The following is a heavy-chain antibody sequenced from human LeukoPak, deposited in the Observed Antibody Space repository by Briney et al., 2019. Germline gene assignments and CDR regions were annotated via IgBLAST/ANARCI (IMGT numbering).Heavy chain of an antibody. CDR1: GCTLSELS. CDR3: ATGVHSYGHDY. CDR2: FDPEDGET. V-gene: IGHV1-24*01. Sequence: ASVKVSCKVSGCTLSELSMHWVRRAPGKGLEWMGGFDPEDGETIYAQKFQGRVTMTEDTSTDTAYMELSSLRSEDTAVYYCATGVHSYGHDYWGQGTPVTVSS. J-gene: IGHJ4*02. D-gene: IGHD5-18*01.